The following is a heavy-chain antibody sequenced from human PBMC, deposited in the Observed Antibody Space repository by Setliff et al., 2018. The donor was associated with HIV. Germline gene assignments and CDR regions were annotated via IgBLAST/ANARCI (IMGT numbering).Heavy chain of an antibody. V-gene: IGHV4-59*06. D-gene: IGHD4-4*01. Sequence: PSETLSLTCTVSGGSINNFYWSWIRQHPGKGLEWIGYISYRGTTYYNPSFKSRVTMSMDTSKNQVSLKLTSVTAADTAVHFCARLQKLDDIYYLDDWGQGTLVTVSS. J-gene: IGHJ4*02. CDR3: ARLQKLDDIYYLDD. CDR1: GGSINNFY. CDR2: ISYRGTT.